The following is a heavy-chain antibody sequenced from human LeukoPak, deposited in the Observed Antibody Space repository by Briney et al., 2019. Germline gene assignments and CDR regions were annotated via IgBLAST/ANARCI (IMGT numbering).Heavy chain of an antibody. CDR1: GYTFTAHY. D-gene: IGHD3-10*01. CDR2: IDPNSGGT. CDR3: ARGRGTTMVRGVITNYFDL. Sequence: GASVKVSCRASGYTFTAHYIHWVRQAPAQGLEWMGWIDPNSGGTNYAQKFLGSVTMTGDTSINTAFKELSRLRSDDTAIYYCARGRGTTMVRGVITNYFDLWGRGSLVTVSS. V-gene: IGHV1-2*02. J-gene: IGHJ2*01.